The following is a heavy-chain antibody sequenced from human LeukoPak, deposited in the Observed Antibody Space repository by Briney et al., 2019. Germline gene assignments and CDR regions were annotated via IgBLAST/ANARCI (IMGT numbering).Heavy chain of an antibody. Sequence: GGSLRLSCAASGFTFSSHEMNWVRQAPGKGLEWVSYISSSGSTIYYADSVKGRFTISRDNSKNTFNLQMNSLRAEDTALYYCAKDFHGDFPYFFDYWGQGTLVTVSS. CDR2: ISSSGSTI. V-gene: IGHV3-48*03. J-gene: IGHJ4*02. CDR1: GFTFSSHE. CDR3: AKDFHGDFPYFFDY.